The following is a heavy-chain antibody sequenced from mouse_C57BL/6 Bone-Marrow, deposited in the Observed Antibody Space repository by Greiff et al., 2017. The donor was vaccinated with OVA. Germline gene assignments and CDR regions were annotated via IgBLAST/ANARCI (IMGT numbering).Heavy chain of an antibody. J-gene: IGHJ4*01. Sequence: EVMLVESGGDLVKPGGSLKLSCAASGFTFSSYGMSWVRQTPDKRLEWVATISSGGSYTYYPDSVKGRFTISRDNAKNTLYLQMSSLKSEDTAMYYCARPLYRGQGTSVTVSS. CDR2: ISSGGSYT. CDR1: GFTFSSYG. V-gene: IGHV5-6*01. CDR3: ARPLY.